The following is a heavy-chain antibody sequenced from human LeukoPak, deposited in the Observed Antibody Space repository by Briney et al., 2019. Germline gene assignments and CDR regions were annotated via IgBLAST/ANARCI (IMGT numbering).Heavy chain of an antibody. D-gene: IGHD3/OR15-3a*01. CDR1: GGSISSHY. Sequence: SETPSLTCTVSGGSISSHYWSWIRQPPGRGLEWIGYIYYSGSTNYNPSLKSRVTISVDTSKNQFSLKLSSVTAADTAVYYCTRWTHYQPFDYWGQGTLVTVSS. V-gene: IGHV4-59*11. J-gene: IGHJ4*02. CDR3: TRWTHYQPFDY. CDR2: IYYSGST.